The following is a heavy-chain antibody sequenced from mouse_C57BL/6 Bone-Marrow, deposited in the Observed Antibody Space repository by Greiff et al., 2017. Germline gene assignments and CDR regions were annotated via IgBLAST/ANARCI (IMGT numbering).Heavy chain of an antibody. CDR3: ARGDGYYYFDY. J-gene: IGHJ2*01. CDR2: IRPNSGST. CDR1: GYTFTCYW. V-gene: IGHV1-64*01. Sequence: QVQLQQPGAELVKPGASVKLSCKASGYTFTCYWMHWVKQRPGQGLEWIGMIRPNSGSTNYNEKFKSKATLTVDKSSSTAYMPLSSLTFEDSAVYYCARGDGYYYFDYWGQGTTLTVSS. D-gene: IGHD2-3*01.